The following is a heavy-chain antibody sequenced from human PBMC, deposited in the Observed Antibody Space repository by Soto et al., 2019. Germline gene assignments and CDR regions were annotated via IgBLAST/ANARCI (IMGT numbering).Heavy chain of an antibody. D-gene: IGHD3-10*01. CDR1: GGSISSYY. J-gene: IGHJ4*02. CDR2: IYYSGST. V-gene: IGHV4-59*12. CDR3: ARASYGSGRSYFDY. Sequence: SENLSLTCTVSGGSISSYYWSWIRQPPGKGLEWIGYIYYSGSTNYNPSLKSRVTISLDTSKNQFSLKLSSVTAADTAVYYCARASYGSGRSYFDYWGQGTLVTVSS.